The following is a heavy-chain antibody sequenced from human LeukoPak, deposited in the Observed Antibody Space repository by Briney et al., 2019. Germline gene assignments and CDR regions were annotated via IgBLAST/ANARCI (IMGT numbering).Heavy chain of an antibody. J-gene: IGHJ4*02. V-gene: IGHV4-4*02. CDR3: TRHQTNNYGPGTPFDF. CDR2: MYPSGST. D-gene: IGHD3-10*01. CDR1: GGSISSSNW. Sequence: PSGTLSLTCAVSGGSISSSNWWSWVRQPPGQGLEWIGEMYPSGSTNYNPALKSRVFISLDTSNNQFSLNLSSVTAADTAVYFCTRHQTNNYGPGTPFDFGGQGTLVTVSS.